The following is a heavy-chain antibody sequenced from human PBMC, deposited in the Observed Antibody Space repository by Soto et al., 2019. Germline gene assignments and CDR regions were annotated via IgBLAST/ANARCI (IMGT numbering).Heavy chain of an antibody. J-gene: IGHJ4*02. Sequence: EVRLVESGGGLVQPGGSLRLSCAASGFTFSDHYMDWVRQAPGKGLEWVGRIRNKANNYITHYGASVKGRITISRDDSKNSLYLQMNSLNTGDTAVYFCASVPVVMTAIQGAYFDQWGQGTLVTVSS. CDR2: IRNKANNYIT. V-gene: IGHV3-72*01. D-gene: IGHD2-21*02. CDR3: ASVPVVMTAIQGAYFDQ. CDR1: GFTFSDHY.